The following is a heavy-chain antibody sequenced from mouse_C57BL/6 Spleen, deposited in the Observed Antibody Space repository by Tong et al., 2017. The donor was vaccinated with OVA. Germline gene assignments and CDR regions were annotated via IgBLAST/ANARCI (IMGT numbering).Heavy chain of an antibody. D-gene: IGHD1-1*01. J-gene: IGHJ2*02. CDR2: INPSNGGT. CDR1: TFTSYW. Sequence: TFTSYWMHWVKQRPGQGLEWIGNINPSNGGTNYNEKFKSKATLTVDKSSSTACMQLSSLTSEDSAVYYCARDYYGSSWVFYFDYWGQGTSL. V-gene: IGHV1-53*01. CDR3: ARDYYGSSWVFYFDY.